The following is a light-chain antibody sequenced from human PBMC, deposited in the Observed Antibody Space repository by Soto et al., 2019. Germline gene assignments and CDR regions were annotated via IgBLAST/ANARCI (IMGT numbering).Light chain of an antibody. CDR1: QSVYTTF. CDR2: GAS. Sequence: EIVLTQSPGSLSLSPGQRATLSCRASQSVYTTFFAWYQKKPGQAPRLLIYGASKRATGIPDRFSGSGSGTDFTLIISRLEPDDFAVYYCQQYMSSVTFGQGTKVEIK. J-gene: IGKJ1*01. CDR3: QQYMSSVT. V-gene: IGKV3-20*01.